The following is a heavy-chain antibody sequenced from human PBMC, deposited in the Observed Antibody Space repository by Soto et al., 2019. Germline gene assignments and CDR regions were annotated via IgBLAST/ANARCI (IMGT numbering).Heavy chain of an antibody. J-gene: IGHJ4*02. CDR2: IYYTGST. V-gene: IGHV4-59*08. CDR3: ASRPTGALAYFAS. CDR1: VESISSYY. Sequence: SETLSLTCTVSVESISSYYWTWIRQPPGKGLEWIGYIYYTGSTTYNPSLKSRVIISVATSKNQFSLRLSSVTAADTAVYYCASRPTGALAYFASWGRGTLVTVSS. D-gene: IGHD1-26*01.